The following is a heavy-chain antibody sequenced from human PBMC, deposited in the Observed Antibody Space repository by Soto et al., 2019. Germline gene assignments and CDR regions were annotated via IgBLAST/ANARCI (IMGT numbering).Heavy chain of an antibody. CDR1: GFSVTTNN. Sequence: EVQLIETGGDLIQPGGSLRLSCAVSGFSVTTNNINWVRQAPGKGLEWVSIIYGPEKTYYADSVRGRFTVSRDNSKNKVYLQMDSLRTEDSALYYCVRGGYDWGQGTLVTVSS. V-gene: IGHV3-53*02. J-gene: IGHJ4*02. CDR3: VRGGYD. D-gene: IGHD2-15*01. CDR2: IYGPEKT.